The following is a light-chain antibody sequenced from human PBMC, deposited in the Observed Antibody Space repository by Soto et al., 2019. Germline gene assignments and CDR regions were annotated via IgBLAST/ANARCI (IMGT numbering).Light chain of an antibody. J-gene: IGKJ2*01. CDR3: QQRANWPLT. CDR2: DAS. Sequence: ETVLTQSPATLSLSPGERATLSCRASQSVSSYLAWYQQKPGQAPRLLIYDASNRATGIPARFSGSWSGTDFTLTSSSLEPEDYAVYDCQQRANWPLTFGQGTKLEIK. V-gene: IGKV3-11*01. CDR1: QSVSSY.